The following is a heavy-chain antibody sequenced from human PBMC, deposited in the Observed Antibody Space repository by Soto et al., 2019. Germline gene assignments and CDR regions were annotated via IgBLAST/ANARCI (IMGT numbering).Heavy chain of an antibody. D-gene: IGHD5-18*01. CDR2: IYNGGRP. CDR1: GFTVRTNF. CDR3: AREEGSAYNFGYGMDV. Sequence: EMQLVETGGDLIQPGGSLRLSCAASGFTVRTNFMNWVRQASGKGLEWVSIIYNGGRPDYADSVKGRFTVSRDNSKNTLYLQMNSLRVEDTGVYYCAREEGSAYNFGYGMDVWGQGTTVTVSS. J-gene: IGHJ6*02. V-gene: IGHV3-53*02.